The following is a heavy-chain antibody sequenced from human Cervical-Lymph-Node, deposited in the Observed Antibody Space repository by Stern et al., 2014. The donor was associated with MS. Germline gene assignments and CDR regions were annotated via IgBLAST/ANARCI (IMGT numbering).Heavy chain of an antibody. Sequence: EVQLVESGGGLVQPGGSLKLSCAASGVTFSGSTIHWVRQASGEGLEWVGRIRSKAMSSATAYAASVRGRFTISRDDSKNTAYLQLNSLKTEDTAMYYCTRLSYSGYDPDDNWGQGTLVTVSS. CDR3: TRLSYSGYDPDDN. J-gene: IGHJ4*02. D-gene: IGHD5-12*01. CDR2: IRSKAMSSAT. V-gene: IGHV3-73*01. CDR1: GVTFSGST.